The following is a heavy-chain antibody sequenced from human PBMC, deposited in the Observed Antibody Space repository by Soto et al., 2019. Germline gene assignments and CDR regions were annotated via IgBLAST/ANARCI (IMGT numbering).Heavy chain of an antibody. J-gene: IGHJ6*02. CDR3: VKVGWGFSFGNGLDD. CDR1: GFSLSGYS. D-gene: IGHD5-18*01. CDR2: IQHDASTI. V-gene: IGHV3-30-3*01. Sequence: GGSLRLSCAASGFSLSGYSMHWVRQAPGKGLDWVAVIQHDASTIYYADSVKGRFTISRDNSKNTLYLQMNDLTAEDTALYYCVKVGWGFSFGNGLDDWGQGTTVTVSS.